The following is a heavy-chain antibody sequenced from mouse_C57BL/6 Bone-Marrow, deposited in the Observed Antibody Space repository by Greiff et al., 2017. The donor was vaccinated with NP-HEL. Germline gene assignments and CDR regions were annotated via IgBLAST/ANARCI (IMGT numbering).Heavy chain of an antibody. Sequence: ESGPGMVKPSQSLSLTCTVTGYSITSGYDWHWFRHFPGNKLEWMGYISYSGSTNYNPSLKSRISITHDTSKNHFFLKLNSVTTEDTATYYCARDKGYDYDHWYFDVWGTGTTVTVSS. J-gene: IGHJ1*03. CDR2: ISYSGST. CDR3: ARDKGYDYDHWYFDV. V-gene: IGHV3-1*01. CDR1: GYSITSGYD. D-gene: IGHD2-4*01.